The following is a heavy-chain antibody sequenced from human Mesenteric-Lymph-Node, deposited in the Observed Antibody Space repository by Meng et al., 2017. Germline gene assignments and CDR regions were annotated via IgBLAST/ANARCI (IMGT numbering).Heavy chain of an antibody. D-gene: IGHD3-16*01. CDR2: ISSSSSYI. Sequence: GESLKISCAASGFTFDDYGMSWVRQAPGKGLEWVSSISSSSSYIYYADSVKGRFTISRDNAKNSLYLQMNSLRADDTAVYYCARGVGGSGSYYFDYWGQGTVVTVSS. J-gene: IGHJ4*02. CDR3: ARGVGGSGSYYFDY. CDR1: GFTFDDYG. V-gene: IGHV3-21*01.